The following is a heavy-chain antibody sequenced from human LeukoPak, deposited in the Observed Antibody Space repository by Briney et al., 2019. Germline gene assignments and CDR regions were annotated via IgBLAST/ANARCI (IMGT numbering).Heavy chain of an antibody. CDR1: GFTFSSYW. J-gene: IGHJ4*02. CDR3: ATGNYNRPFDY. V-gene: IGHV3-7*01. Sequence: GGSLRLSCAASGFTFSSYWMSWVRQAPGKGLEWVANIKQDGSEKYYVDSVKGRFTISKDNAKNSLYLQLNSLRAEDTAVYYCATGNYNRPFDYWGQGTLVTVSS. D-gene: IGHD1-7*01. CDR2: IKQDGSEK.